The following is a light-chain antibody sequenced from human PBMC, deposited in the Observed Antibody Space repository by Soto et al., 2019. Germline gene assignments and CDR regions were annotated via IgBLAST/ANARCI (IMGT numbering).Light chain of an antibody. V-gene: IGKV3-15*01. Sequence: EILMTKSLATLSVYPANGATLSCRASQNVPNNLAWNQQKPYQAHSLLIYGASIRATGIPARFSGTGSGIELTLRIFSLQSEDFAVYYCQQYHNWPRTFGQGTKV. CDR1: QNVPNN. J-gene: IGKJ1*01. CDR3: QQYHNWPRT. CDR2: GAS.